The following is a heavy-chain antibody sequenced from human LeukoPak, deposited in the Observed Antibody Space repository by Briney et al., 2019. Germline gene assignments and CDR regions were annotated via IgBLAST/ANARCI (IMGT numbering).Heavy chain of an antibody. Sequence: GGSLRLSCAASGFTFDDYGMHWVRHAPGKGLEWVSGISWNSDSVGYGDSVKGRFTISRDNAENSLYLQMNSLRAEDTAFYYCARAGGSRYYYAMDVWGQGTTVTVSS. J-gene: IGHJ6*02. CDR2: ISWNSDSV. CDR3: ARAGGSRYYYAMDV. V-gene: IGHV3-9*01. D-gene: IGHD3-16*01. CDR1: GFTFDDYG.